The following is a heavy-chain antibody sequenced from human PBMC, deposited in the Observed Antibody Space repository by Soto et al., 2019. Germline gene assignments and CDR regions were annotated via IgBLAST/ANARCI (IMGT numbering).Heavy chain of an antibody. J-gene: IGHJ4*02. Sequence: EVQLVESGGGLVKPGGSLRLSCAASGFTFSSYSMNWVRQAPGKGLEWVSSISSSSSYIYYADSVKGRFTISRDNAKNSLYLQVNSLRAAYTAVYYCAREGIAAALDYWGQGTLVTVSS. CDR2: ISSSSSYI. CDR3: AREGIAAALDY. D-gene: IGHD6-13*01. V-gene: IGHV3-21*01. CDR1: GFTFSSYS.